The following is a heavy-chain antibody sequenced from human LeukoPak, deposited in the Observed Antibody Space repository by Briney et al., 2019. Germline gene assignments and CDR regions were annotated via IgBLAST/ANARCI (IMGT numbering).Heavy chain of an antibody. CDR1: GFTFSSYN. V-gene: IGHV3-23*01. J-gene: IGHJ4*02. CDR2: ISGRGTST. CDR3: AKKPVEYYFDY. Sequence: GGSLRLSCAASGFTFSSYNMNWVCQAPGKGLEWVSAISGRGTSTYYAESVKGRFTISRDNSKNTLYLQMNSLRAEDTAVYYCAKKPVEYYFDYWGQGTLVTVSS.